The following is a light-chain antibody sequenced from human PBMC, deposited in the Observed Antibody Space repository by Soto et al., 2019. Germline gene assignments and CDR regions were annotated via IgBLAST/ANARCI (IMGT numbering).Light chain of an antibody. Sequence: QSVLSHPASVSGSPGHSITISCTGTSSDVGGYNYVSWYQQHPGKAPKLMIYEVSNRPSGVSNRFSGSKSGNTASLTISGLQAEDEADYYCSSYTSSSTPYVFGTGTKVTVL. J-gene: IGLJ1*01. V-gene: IGLV2-14*01. CDR2: EVS. CDR3: SSYTSSSTPYV. CDR1: SSDVGGYNY.